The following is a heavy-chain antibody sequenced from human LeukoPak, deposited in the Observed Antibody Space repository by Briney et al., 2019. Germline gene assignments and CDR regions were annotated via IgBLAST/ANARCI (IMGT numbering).Heavy chain of an antibody. CDR3: ARGSQIVVVPAAILNWFDP. CDR1: GFTFSDYN. V-gene: IGHV3-11*04. J-gene: IGHJ5*02. D-gene: IGHD2-2*01. CDR2: ISRSGSTK. Sequence: GGSLRLSCAASGFTFSDYNMRWIRQAPGKGLEWVSSISRSGSTKYYADSVKGRFTISRDNAKNSLFLQMNSLRAEDTAVYYCARGSQIVVVPAAILNWFDPWGQGTLVTVSS.